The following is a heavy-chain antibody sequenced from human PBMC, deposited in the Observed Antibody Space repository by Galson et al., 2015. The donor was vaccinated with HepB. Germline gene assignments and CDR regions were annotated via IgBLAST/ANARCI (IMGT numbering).Heavy chain of an antibody. Sequence: SLRLSCAASGFVLSNQGMHWVRQAPGKGLEWVSAITPSADRTFYADSVRGRFTISRDNSRNTLYLQMNSLRAEDTAVYFCAKGDWMDVWGQGTTVTVSS. D-gene: IGHD2-21*02. CDR1: GFVLSNQG. J-gene: IGHJ6*02. CDR3: AKGDWMDV. CDR2: ITPSADRT. V-gene: IGHV3-23*01.